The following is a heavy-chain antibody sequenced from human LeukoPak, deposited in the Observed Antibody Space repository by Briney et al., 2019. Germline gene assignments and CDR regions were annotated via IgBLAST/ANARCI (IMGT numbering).Heavy chain of an antibody. V-gene: IGHV3-23*01. D-gene: IGHD1-26*01. J-gene: IGHJ3*02. CDR3: AKSRGPTTGAFVI. CDR2: VSGSGSST. CDR1: GFTFSNYA. Sequence: GGSLRLSCSASGFTFSNYAMNWVRQAPGRGLEWVSGVSGSGSSTYYADSVRGRSTISRDNSKKMLYLQMTSLRAEDTAVYYCAKSRGPTTGAFVIWGQGTMVTVSS.